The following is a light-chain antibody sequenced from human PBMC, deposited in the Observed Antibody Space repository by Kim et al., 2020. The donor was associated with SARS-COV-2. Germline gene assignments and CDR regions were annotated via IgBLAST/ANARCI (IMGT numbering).Light chain of an antibody. CDR1: SLRNYY. CDR3: NSRDALGHWV. CDR2: GRH. V-gene: IGLV3-19*01. Sequence: VALGQTVTITCQGDSLRNYYASWFQQKPGQAPLLVIYGRHNRPSGIPDRFSGSDSGATASLTITGAQAEDEADYYCNSRDALGHWVFGGGTTLTVL. J-gene: IGLJ3*02.